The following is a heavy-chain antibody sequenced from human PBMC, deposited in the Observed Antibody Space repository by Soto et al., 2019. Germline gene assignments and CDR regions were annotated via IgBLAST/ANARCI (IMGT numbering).Heavy chain of an antibody. J-gene: IGHJ4*02. CDR3: AKSQSPMVRGVIEAFDY. V-gene: IGHV3-74*01. Sequence: GGSLRLSCGASGFTFSNYYMHWVRQAPGKGLVWVSRINSDESTTHYADSVQGRFTISRDNARNSLSLQMNSLRAEDTAFYYCAKSQSPMVRGVIEAFDYWGLGTLVTVSS. D-gene: IGHD3-10*01. CDR2: INSDESTT. CDR1: GFTFSNYY.